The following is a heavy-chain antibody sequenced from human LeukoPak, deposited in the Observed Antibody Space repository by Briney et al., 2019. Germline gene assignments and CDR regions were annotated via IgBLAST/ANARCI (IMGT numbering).Heavy chain of an antibody. Sequence: PGGSLRLSCAASGFTFSSHGMHGVRQAPGKGLEWVAVISYDGSNKYYADSVKGRFTISRDNSKNTLYLQMNSLRAEDTAVYYCAKDSDTHFDYWGQGTLVTVFS. CDR3: AKDSDTHFDY. CDR1: GFTFSSHG. D-gene: IGHD2-2*02. CDR2: ISYDGSNK. V-gene: IGHV3-30*18. J-gene: IGHJ4*02.